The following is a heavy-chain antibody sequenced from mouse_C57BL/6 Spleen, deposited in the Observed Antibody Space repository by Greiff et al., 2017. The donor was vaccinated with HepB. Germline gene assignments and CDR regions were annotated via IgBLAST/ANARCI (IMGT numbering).Heavy chain of an antibody. Sequence: QVQLQQSGAELMKPGASVKLSCKATGYTFTGYWIEWVKQRPGHGLEWIGEILPGSGSTNYNEKFKGKATFTADTSSNTAYMQLSSLTTEDSAIYYCARNGIEYYGSRGAGYFDVWGTGTTVTVSS. V-gene: IGHV1-9*01. CDR2: ILPGSGST. CDR3: ARNGIEYYGSRGAGYFDV. D-gene: IGHD1-1*01. J-gene: IGHJ1*03. CDR1: GYTFTGYW.